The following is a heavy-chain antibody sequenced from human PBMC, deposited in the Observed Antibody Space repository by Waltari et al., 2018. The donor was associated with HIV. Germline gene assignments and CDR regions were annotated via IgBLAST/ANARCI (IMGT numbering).Heavy chain of an antibody. CDR2: INHSGST. D-gene: IGHD2-2*01. Sequence: QVPLQQWGAGLLKPSETLSLTCAVYGGSFSGYYWSWIRPPPGKGLEWIGEINHSGSTNYNPSLKSRVTISVDTSKNQFSLKLSSVTAADTAVYYCARGVEGDIVVVPAASHYFDYWGQGTLVTVSS. V-gene: IGHV4-34*01. J-gene: IGHJ4*02. CDR3: ARGVEGDIVVVPAASHYFDY. CDR1: GGSFSGYY.